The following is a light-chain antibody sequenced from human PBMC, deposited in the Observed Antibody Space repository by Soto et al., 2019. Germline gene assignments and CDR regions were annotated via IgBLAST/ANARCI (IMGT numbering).Light chain of an antibody. V-gene: IGKV1D-12*01. CDR3: QQANSFPLT. CDR2: TTS. Sequence: DIQVTQYPSSVSTSVGDRDTITCRASQDINHWLAWYQQKPGKAPKLLIYTTSNLQSGVPSRFSGSGSGTDFTLTINSLQPEDFATYYCQQANSFPLTFGGGTKVELQ. J-gene: IGKJ4*01. CDR1: QDINHW.